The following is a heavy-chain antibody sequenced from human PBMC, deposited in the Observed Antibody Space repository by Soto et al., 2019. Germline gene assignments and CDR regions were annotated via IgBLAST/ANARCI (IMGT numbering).Heavy chain of an antibody. V-gene: IGHV4-30-4*08. Sequence: PSETLSLTCTVSGGSINTAAYYWSWIRQPPGEDLEWIGHIYNSWTTYINPSLKSRVTISADTSKNQFSLKLTSVTAAGTALYYCARRPAGDKVDYWGQGTLVTSPQ. CDR3: ARRPAGDKVDY. CDR2: IYNSWTT. D-gene: IGHD7-27*01. CDR1: GGSINTAAYY. J-gene: IGHJ4*02.